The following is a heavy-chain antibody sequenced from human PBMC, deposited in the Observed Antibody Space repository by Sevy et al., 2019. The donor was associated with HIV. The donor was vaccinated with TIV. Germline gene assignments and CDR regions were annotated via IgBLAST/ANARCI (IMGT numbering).Heavy chain of an antibody. D-gene: IGHD1-26*01. CDR2: INHSGST. J-gene: IGHJ4*02. V-gene: IGHV4-34*01. CDR1: GGSFSGYY. Sequence: SETLSLTCAVYGGSFSGYYWSWIRQPPGKGLEWIGEINHSGSTNYNPSLNSRVTISVDTSKNQFSLKLSSVTAADTAVYYCARGQLPFDYWGQGTLVTVSS. CDR3: ARGQLPFDY.